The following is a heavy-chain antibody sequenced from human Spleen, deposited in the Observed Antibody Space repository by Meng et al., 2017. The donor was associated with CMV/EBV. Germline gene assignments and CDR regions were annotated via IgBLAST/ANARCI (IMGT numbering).Heavy chain of an antibody. CDR3: ARGPRYYYDSGSYANYGMDV. CDR2: IYSGGST. Sequence: GGSLRLSCADSGFTVSSNYMSWVRQAPGKGLEWVSVIYSGGSTYYADSVKGRFTISRENAKSSLYLQMNILRAGDTAVYYCARGPRYYYDSGSYANYGMDVWGQGTTVTVSS. J-gene: IGHJ6*02. V-gene: IGHV3-66*01. D-gene: IGHD3-10*01. CDR1: GFTVSSNY.